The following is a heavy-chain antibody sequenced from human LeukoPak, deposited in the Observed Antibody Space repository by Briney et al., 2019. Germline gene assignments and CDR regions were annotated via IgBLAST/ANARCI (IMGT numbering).Heavy chain of an antibody. J-gene: IGHJ4*02. CDR3: ERTIHYYGSGSPRRFFDY. CDR2: IYYSGST. D-gene: IGHD3-10*01. V-gene: IGHV4-31*03. CDR1: GGSISSGGYY. Sequence: PSETLSLTCPVSGGSISSGGYYWSWIRQHPGKGLEWIGYIYYSGSTYYNPSLKSRVPTSVATSKNQFCLKLSSVTAANTAVYYGERTIHYYGSGSPRRFFDYWGQGTLVTVSS.